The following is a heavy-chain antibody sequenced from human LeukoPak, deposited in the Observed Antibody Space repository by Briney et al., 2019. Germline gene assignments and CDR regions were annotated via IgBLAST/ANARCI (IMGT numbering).Heavy chain of an antibody. CDR3: VKDRFGDFSFDS. CDR1: GFTFRSYA. Sequence: GGSLRLSCVASGFTFRSYAMTWVRQAPGKGLEWVSAISGGGDSMYYIDSVKGRFTISRDNSKNTLYLQMNSLRAEDTAVYYCVKDRFGDFSFDSWGQGTPVTVSS. J-gene: IGHJ4*02. V-gene: IGHV3-23*01. D-gene: IGHD4-17*01. CDR2: ISGGGDSM.